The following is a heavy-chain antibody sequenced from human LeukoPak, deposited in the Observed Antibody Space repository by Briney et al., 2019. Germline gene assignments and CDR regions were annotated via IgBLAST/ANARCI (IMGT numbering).Heavy chain of an antibody. V-gene: IGHV3-30*18. CDR1: GFSFSTYA. D-gene: IGHD1-7*01. CDR3: AKDYGMGTYFGN. Sequence: GGSLRLSCAASGFSFSTYAMHWVRQAPGKGLEWVVFISYEGSNKYYTDSMKGRFTVSRDNSKNTLYLQMNTLRAEDTAVYRCAKDYGMGTYFGNWGQGALVAVSS. CDR2: ISYEGSNK. J-gene: IGHJ4*02.